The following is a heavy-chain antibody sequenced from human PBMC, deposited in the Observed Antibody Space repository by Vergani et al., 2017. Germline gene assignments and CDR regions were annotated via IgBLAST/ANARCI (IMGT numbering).Heavy chain of an antibody. CDR3: ARGGATVSGFGEPHYCYMDV. D-gene: IGHD3-10*01. Sequence: QVQIQQWGAGLLKPSETLSLTCAVYGGSFSGYYWSWIRQPPGKGLEWIGEINHSESTNYNPSLKSRVTISVDTSKNQFSLKLSSVTAADTAVYYSARGGATVSGFGEPHYCYMDVWGKGTTVIVSS. V-gene: IGHV4-34*01. CDR1: GGSFSGYY. CDR2: INHSEST. J-gene: IGHJ6*03.